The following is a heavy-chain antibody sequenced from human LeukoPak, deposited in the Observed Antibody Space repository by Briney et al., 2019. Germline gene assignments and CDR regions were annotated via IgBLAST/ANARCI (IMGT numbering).Heavy chain of an antibody. V-gene: IGHV1-8*01. CDR1: GYTFTSYD. Sequence: ASVKVSCKASGYTFTSYDINWVRQATGQGLEWMGWMNPNSGNTGYAQKFQGRVTMTRNTSISTAYMELSSLRSEDTAVYYCASTNYDFWSGYSTPFDYWGQGTLVTVSS. CDR3: ASTNYDFWSGYSTPFDY. D-gene: IGHD3-3*01. J-gene: IGHJ4*02. CDR2: MNPNSGNT.